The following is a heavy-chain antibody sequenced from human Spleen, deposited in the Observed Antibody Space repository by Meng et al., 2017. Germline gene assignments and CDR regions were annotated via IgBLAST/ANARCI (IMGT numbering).Heavy chain of an antibody. CDR2: ISWNSGSI. J-gene: IGHJ3*02. D-gene: IGHD3-10*01. CDR3: AKAQTTYYGSGSYYNVGAFDI. V-gene: IGHV3-9*01. Sequence: GGSLRLSCAASGFTFDDYAMHWVRQAPGKGLEWVSGISWNSGSIGYADSVKGRFTISRDNAKNSLYLQMNSLRAKDTALYYCAKAQTTYYGSGSYYNVGAFDIWGQGTMVTVSS. CDR1: GFTFDDYA.